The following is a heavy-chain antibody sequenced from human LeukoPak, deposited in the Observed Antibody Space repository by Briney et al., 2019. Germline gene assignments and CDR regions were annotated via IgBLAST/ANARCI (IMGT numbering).Heavy chain of an antibody. J-gene: IGHJ4*02. CDR3: ALCSGGSCSYGDY. V-gene: IGHV1-2*02. CDR2: INPNSGGT. CDR1: GYTFTGYY. Sequence: APVKVSCKASGYTFTGYYMHWVRQAPGQGLEWMGWINPNSGGTNYAQKFQGRVTMTRDTSISTAYMELSRLRSDDTAVYYCALCSGGSCSYGDYWGQGTLVTVSS. D-gene: IGHD2-15*01.